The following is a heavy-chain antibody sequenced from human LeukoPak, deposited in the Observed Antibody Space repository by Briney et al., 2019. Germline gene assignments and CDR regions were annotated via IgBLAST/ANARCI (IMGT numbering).Heavy chain of an antibody. Sequence: SETLSLTCTVSGASISSSGYYWVWIRQPPGKGLEWIGSIYYSGRTYYNPSLKSRVAISVDTSKNQFSLKLSSVTAADTAVYSCARRYSNYFIDYWGQGTLVTVSS. J-gene: IGHJ4*02. D-gene: IGHD4-11*01. CDR1: GASISSSGYY. CDR2: IYYSGRT. V-gene: IGHV4-39*01. CDR3: ARRYSNYFIDY.